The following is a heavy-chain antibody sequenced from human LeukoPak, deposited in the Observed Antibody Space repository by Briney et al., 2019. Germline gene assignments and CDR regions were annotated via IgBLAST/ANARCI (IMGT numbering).Heavy chain of an antibody. J-gene: IGHJ5*02. CDR1: GGSLSNYA. CDR3: ANSSTTLNVFGP. D-gene: IGHD2-2*01. V-gene: IGHV1-69*05. CDR2: IIPVLSTT. Sequence: GASVKVSCKTSGGSLSNYAFNWVRQTPGQGLEWMGGIIPVLSTTNYAQKFQGRVTITTDEYTNTAYMEMSSLTSEDTAVYFCANSSTTLNVFGPWGQGTLVTVSS.